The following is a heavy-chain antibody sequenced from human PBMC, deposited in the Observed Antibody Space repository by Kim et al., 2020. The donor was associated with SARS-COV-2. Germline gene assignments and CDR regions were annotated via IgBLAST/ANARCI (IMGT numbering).Heavy chain of an antibody. CDR2: INPNSGGT. J-gene: IGHJ4*02. Sequence: ASVKVSCKASGYTFTGYYMHWVRQAPGQGLEWMGRINPNSGGTNYAQKFQGRVTMTRDTSISTAYMELSRLRSDDTAVYYCARGPSPYYYDSSGYPVSAVDYWGQGTLVTVSS. CDR1: GYTFTGYY. V-gene: IGHV1-2*06. CDR3: ARGPSPYYYDSSGYPVSAVDY. D-gene: IGHD3-22*01.